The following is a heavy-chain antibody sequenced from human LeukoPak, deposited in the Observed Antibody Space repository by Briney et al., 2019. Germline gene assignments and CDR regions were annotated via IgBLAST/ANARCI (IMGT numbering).Heavy chain of an antibody. Sequence: ASVKVSCKASGGTFSSYAISWVRQAPGQGLEWMGRIIPIFGTANYAKKLQGRVTITTDESTSTAYMELSSLRSEDTAVYYCARDRGSSSSWHYYYYMDVWGKGTTVTVSS. CDR2: IIPIFGTA. D-gene: IGHD6-6*01. CDR1: GGTFSSYA. V-gene: IGHV1-69*05. CDR3: ARDRGSSSSWHYYYYMDV. J-gene: IGHJ6*03.